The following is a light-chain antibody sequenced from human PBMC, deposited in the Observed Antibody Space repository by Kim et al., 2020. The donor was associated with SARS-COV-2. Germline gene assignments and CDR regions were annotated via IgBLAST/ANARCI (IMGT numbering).Light chain of an antibody. Sequence: QSALPQPASVSGSPGQSITISCTGTSSDVGGYNYVSWYQQHPGKAPKLLIYDVINRPSGVSNRFSGSKSGNTASLTISGLQAEDEADYYCCSYARGSAYVFGPGTKVTVL. J-gene: IGLJ1*01. V-gene: IGLV2-14*03. CDR1: SSDVGGYNY. CDR3: CSYARGSAYV. CDR2: DVI.